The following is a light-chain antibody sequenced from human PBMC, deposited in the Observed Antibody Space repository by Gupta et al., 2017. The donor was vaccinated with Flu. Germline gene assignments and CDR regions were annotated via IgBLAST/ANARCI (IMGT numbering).Light chain of an antibody. Sequence: QSVLTQPPSASGTPGQRVTISCSGSSSSLGSNTVNWYQQVPGTAPKVLIYSNNQRPSGVPDRVSGSKSGTSASLAISGLQSEDEADYYCATWDDRLNGVIFGGGTKLTVL. CDR2: SNN. CDR1: SSSLGSNT. J-gene: IGLJ2*01. V-gene: IGLV1-44*01. CDR3: ATWDDRLNGVI.